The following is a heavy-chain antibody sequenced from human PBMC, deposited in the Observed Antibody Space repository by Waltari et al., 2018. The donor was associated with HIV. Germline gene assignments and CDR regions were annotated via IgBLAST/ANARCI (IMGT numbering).Heavy chain of an antibody. CDR3: ATRGDYGDLPKYFDL. J-gene: IGHJ2*01. CDR2: INNSGSI. Sequence: QVELQQGGAGLLKPSETLSLSCAVSGGSFSPYYWSWIRQPPGKGLEWMGEINNSGSINFKPSLKSRLNISLDASKKQSSLHRTSVTAADTALYYCATRGDYGDLPKYFDLWGRGTLVTVSS. CDR1: GGSFSPYY. D-gene: IGHD4-17*01. V-gene: IGHV4-34*02.